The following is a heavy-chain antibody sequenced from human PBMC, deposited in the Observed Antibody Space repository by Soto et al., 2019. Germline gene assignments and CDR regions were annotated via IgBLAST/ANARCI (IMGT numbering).Heavy chain of an antibody. Sequence: PGGSLRLSCAASGFTFSSYEMNWVRQAPGKGLEWVSYISSSGSTIYYADSVKGRFTISRDNAKNSLYLQMNSLRAEDTAVYYCARDRVIAARHNPLDYWGQGTLVTVSS. V-gene: IGHV3-48*03. J-gene: IGHJ4*02. CDR1: GFTFSSYE. D-gene: IGHD6-6*01. CDR2: ISSSGSTI. CDR3: ARDRVIAARHNPLDY.